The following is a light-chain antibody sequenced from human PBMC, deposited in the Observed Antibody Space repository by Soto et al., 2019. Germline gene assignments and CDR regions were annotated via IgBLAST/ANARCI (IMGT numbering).Light chain of an antibody. Sequence: QSALTQPASVSGSPGQSITISCTGTSSDIGGYKHVSWYQQHPGKAPKLMIYEVSNRPSGVSNRFSGSKSGNTASLTISGLQAEDEADYYCSSYKTSSTQVFGTGTKVTVL. CDR1: SSDIGGYKH. CDR2: EVS. V-gene: IGLV2-14*01. J-gene: IGLJ1*01. CDR3: SSYKTSSTQV.